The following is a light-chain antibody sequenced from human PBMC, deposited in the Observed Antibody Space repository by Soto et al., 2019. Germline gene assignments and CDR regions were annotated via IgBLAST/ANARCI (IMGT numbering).Light chain of an antibody. CDR2: EVT. CDR1: SSDVGGYNY. V-gene: IGLV2-8*01. CDR3: SSYAGSNNFV. J-gene: IGLJ1*01. Sequence: QSALTQPPSASGSPGQGVTISCPGTSSDVGGYNYVSWYQQHPGKAPKLMIYEVTKRPSGVPDRFSGSKSGNTASLTVSGLQAGDEADYYCSSYAGSNNFVFGTGTRSPS.